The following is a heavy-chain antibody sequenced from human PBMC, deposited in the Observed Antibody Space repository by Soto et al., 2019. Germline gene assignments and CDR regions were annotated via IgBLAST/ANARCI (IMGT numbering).Heavy chain of an antibody. CDR3: ARGPLSSSWYNYYYYYGMDV. D-gene: IGHD6-13*01. Sequence: SETLSLACTVSGGSISSSSYYWGWIRQPPGKGLEWIGSIYYSGSTYYNPSLKSRVTISVDTSKNQFSLKLSSVTAADTAVYYCARGPLSSSWYNYYYYYGMDVWGQGTTVTVSS. J-gene: IGHJ6*02. V-gene: IGHV4-39*01. CDR2: IYYSGST. CDR1: GGSISSSSYY.